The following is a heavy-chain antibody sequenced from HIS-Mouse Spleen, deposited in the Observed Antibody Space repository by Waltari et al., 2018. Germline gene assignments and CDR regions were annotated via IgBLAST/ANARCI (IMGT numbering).Heavy chain of an antibody. CDR1: GRSISSSSYY. Sequence: QLQLQESGPGLVKPSETLSLTCTVSGRSISSSSYYWGWIRQPPGKGLEWIGSIYYSGSTYYNPSLKRRVTISVDTSKNQFSLKLSSVTAADTAVYYCAREIPYSSSWYDWYFDLWGRGTLVTVSS. V-gene: IGHV4-39*07. D-gene: IGHD6-13*01. CDR2: IYYSGST. J-gene: IGHJ2*01. CDR3: AREIPYSSSWYDWYFDL.